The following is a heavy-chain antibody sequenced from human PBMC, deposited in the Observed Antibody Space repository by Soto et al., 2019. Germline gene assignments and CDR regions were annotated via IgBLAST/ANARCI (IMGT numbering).Heavy chain of an antibody. V-gene: IGHV4-30-2*01. Sequence: QLQLQESGSGLVKPSQTLSLTCAVSGGSISSGGYSWSWIRQPPGKGLEWIGHIYHSGSTSYNPYLKSRVAISVDRSKNQYSLKLSSVTAADTAVYYCARDILGTTLSKWIRYFDYWGQGPLVTVSS. CDR2: IYHSGST. CDR1: GGSISSGGYS. D-gene: IGHD1-7*01. CDR3: ARDILGTTLSKWIRYFDY. J-gene: IGHJ4*02.